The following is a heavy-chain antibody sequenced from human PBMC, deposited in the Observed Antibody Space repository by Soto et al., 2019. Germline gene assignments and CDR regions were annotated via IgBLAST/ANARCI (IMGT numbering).Heavy chain of an antibody. D-gene: IGHD2-21*01. V-gene: IGHV3-23*01. CDR2: ISGSGGSP. Sequence: PGGSLRLSCAASGFTFSSHTMAWVRQAPGKGLEWVSSISGSGGSPNYADSVQGRFTISRDNTRNTLLLVMNSLRAEDTATYYCTKARCVGDSCFVPDYWGHGTPVPVSS. CDR1: GFTFSSHT. J-gene: IGHJ4*01. CDR3: TKARCVGDSCFVPDY.